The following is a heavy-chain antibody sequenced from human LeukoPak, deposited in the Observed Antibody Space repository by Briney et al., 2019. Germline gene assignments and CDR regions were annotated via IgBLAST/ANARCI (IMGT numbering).Heavy chain of an antibody. J-gene: IGHJ4*02. D-gene: IGHD3-22*01. CDR2: IYYSGGT. CDR3: ARDGLYDSSGYYMDS. CDR1: GGAISSYY. Sequence: KPSETLSLTCTVSGGAISSYYWSWTRQPPGKGLEWIGYIYYSGGTKYNPSLMSRVTISVDRAQNQFSLSLKSVTAADTAVYYCARDGLYDSSGYYMDSWGQGTLVIVSS. V-gene: IGHV4-59*01.